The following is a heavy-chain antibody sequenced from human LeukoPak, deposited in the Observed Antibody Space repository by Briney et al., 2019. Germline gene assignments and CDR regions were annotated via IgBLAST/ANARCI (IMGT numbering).Heavy chain of an antibody. CDR3: AKRPRDSSGYYLGAFDI. D-gene: IGHD3-22*01. CDR2: IYASGSAT. J-gene: IGHJ3*02. CDR1: GFTFSSYA. Sequence: PGGSLRLSCTASGFTFSSYAMTWVRQAPGKGLEGVSGIYASGSATHYADTVKGRFTISRDNSKNTLYLQMNTLRAEDTAVYYCAKRPRDSSGYYLGAFDIWGQGTMVTVSS. V-gene: IGHV3-23*01.